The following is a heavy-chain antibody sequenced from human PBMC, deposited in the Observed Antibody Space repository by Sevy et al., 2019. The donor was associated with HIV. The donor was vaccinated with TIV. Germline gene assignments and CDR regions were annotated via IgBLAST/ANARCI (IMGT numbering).Heavy chain of an antibody. CDR2: ISYDGSNK. J-gene: IGHJ4*02. V-gene: IGHV3-30*04. Sequence: GGSLRLSCAASGFTFSSYAMHWVRQAPGKGLEWVAVISYDGSNKYYADSVKGRFTISRDNSKTTLYLQMNSLRAEDTAVYYCARDGLASPSYYFDYWGQGTLVTVSS. D-gene: IGHD3-9*01. CDR3: ARDGLASPSYYFDY. CDR1: GFTFSSYA.